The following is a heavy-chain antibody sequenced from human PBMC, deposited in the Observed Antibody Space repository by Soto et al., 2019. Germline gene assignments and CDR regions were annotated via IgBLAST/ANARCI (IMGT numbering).Heavy chain of an antibody. D-gene: IGHD1-1*01. CDR1: GFIVSSSH. Sequence: EVQLVESGGGLTQPGVSLRLSCVVSGFIVSSSHMIWVRQAPGKGLEGVSIPYNHGKTNYVDSVKGRFTITRDNSKNTVYPHMTSLSVEDTAVYYCARLSEAERQWGQGALVTVSS. CDR2: PYNHGKT. V-gene: IGHV3-53*01. J-gene: IGHJ4*02. CDR3: ARLSEAERQ.